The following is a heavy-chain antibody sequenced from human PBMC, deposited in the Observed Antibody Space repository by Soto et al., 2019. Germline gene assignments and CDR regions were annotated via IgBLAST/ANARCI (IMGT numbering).Heavy chain of an antibody. CDR2: INPATGAA. Sequence: QLHLVQSGAVVKKPGASVTVSCSASGYPVTAYYMHWVRQATGRGLEWMGGINPATGAAKYTQTFPGRVTMTMDTSKSTVFMELSGGTSEDTAVFYVVGGGGVGVAGSAAFDMWGQGTLVTVSS. V-gene: IGHV1-2*02. D-gene: IGHD3-3*01. J-gene: IGHJ3*02. CDR1: GYPVTAYY. CDR3: VGGGGVGVAGSAAFDM.